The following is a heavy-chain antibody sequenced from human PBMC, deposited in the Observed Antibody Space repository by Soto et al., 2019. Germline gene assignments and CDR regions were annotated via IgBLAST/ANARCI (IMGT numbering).Heavy chain of an antibody. D-gene: IGHD2-2*02. J-gene: IGHJ5*02. V-gene: IGHV3-23*01. CDR1: GFSFSSYA. CDR3: AKDPVVVTAAIEGNWFDP. CDR2: ISDSGRST. Sequence: EVQLLESGGGLVQPGGSLRLSCAASGFSFSSYAMMWVRQAPGKGLEWVSAISDSGRSTYYADSVKGRFTISRDNSENTLYLQMNSLRAEDTALYYCAKDPVVVTAAIEGNWFDPWGQGTLVTVSS.